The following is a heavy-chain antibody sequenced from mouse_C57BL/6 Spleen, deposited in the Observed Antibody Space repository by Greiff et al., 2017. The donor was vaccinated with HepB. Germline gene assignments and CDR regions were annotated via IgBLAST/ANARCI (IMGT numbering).Heavy chain of an antibody. D-gene: IGHD1-1*01. V-gene: IGHV1-74*01. J-gene: IGHJ2*01. CDR2: IHPSDSDT. CDR1: GYTFTSYW. Sequence: QVQLKQPGAELVKPGASVKVSCKASGYTFTSYWMHWVKQRPGQGLEWIGRIHPSDSDTNYNQKFKGKATLTVDKSSSTAYMQLSSLTSEDSAVYYCATQRATVVATPFDYWGQGTTLTVSS. CDR3: ATQRATVVATPFDY.